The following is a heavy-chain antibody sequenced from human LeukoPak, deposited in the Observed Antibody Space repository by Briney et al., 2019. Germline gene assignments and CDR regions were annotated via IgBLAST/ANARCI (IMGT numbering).Heavy chain of an antibody. V-gene: IGHV3-21*04. CDR2: ISSSGSFI. D-gene: IGHD2-21*02. CDR3: AKGIVVVTAWSY. CDR1: GFTFSTYT. Sequence: PGGSLRLSCAASGFTFSTYTMSWVRQAPGKGLEWVLSISSSGSFIYYADSVKGRFTLSRDNSKNTLYLQMNSLRAEDTAVYYCAKGIVVVTAWSYWGQGTLVTVSS. J-gene: IGHJ4*02.